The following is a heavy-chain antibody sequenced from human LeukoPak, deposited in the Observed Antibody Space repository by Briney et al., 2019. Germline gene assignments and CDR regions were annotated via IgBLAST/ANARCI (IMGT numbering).Heavy chain of an antibody. V-gene: IGHV4-34*01. CDR1: GGSFSGYY. J-gene: IGHJ6*03. Sequence: SETLSLTCAVYGGSFSGYYWSWIRQPPGKGLEWIGEINHSGSTNYNPSLKSRVTISVDTSKNQFSLKLSSVTAADTAVYYCARGGGRVVVIGYYDMDVWGKGTTVTVSS. CDR2: INHSGST. CDR3: ARGGGRVVVIGYYDMDV. D-gene: IGHD3-22*01.